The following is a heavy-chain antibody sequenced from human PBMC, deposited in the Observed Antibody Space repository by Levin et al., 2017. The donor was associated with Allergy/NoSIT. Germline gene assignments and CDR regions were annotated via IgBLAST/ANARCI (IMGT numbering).Heavy chain of an antibody. CDR2: IYYRGST. D-gene: IGHD3/OR15-3a*01. Sequence: SETLSLTCSVSGDSISPYWWSWIRQPPGKGMEWIGQIYYRGSTNYNPSLNGRVTISVDISKNVFSLSLTSLTAADTAVYYCAKYDFDYAYDSWGQGILVAVSS. CDR1: GDSISPYW. CDR3: AKYDFDYAYDS. V-gene: IGHV4-59*01. J-gene: IGHJ4*02.